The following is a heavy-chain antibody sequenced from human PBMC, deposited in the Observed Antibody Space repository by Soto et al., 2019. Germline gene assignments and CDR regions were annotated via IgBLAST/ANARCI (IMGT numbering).Heavy chain of an antibody. D-gene: IGHD1-1*01. CDR3: ARHGPLSNNWNRLDY. V-gene: IGHV4-39*01. Sequence: QLQLQESGPGLVKPSETLSLTCTVSGGSISSSSYYWGWIRQPPGKGLEWIGNIYYSGSTYYNPSLKSRVTISVDTSKNHFSLKLSSVTAADTSVYYCARHGPLSNNWNRLDYWGQGTLVTVSS. CDR2: IYYSGST. J-gene: IGHJ4*02. CDR1: GGSISSSSYY.